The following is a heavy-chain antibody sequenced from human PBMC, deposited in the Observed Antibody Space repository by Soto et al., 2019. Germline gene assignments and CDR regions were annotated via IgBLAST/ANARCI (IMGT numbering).Heavy chain of an antibody. J-gene: IGHJ3*02. CDR2: ISSSSSTI. D-gene: IGHD3-22*01. CDR1: GFTFSSYS. Sequence: PGGSLRLSCAASGFTFSSYSMNWVRQAPGKGLEWVSYISSSSSTIYYADSVKGRFTISRDNAKNSLHLQMNSLRDEDTAVYYCAREITMIVVAADAFDIWGQGTMVTVSS. V-gene: IGHV3-48*02. CDR3: AREITMIVVAADAFDI.